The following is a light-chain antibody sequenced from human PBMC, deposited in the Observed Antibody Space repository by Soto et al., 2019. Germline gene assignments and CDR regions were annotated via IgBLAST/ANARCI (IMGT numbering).Light chain of an antibody. CDR3: QQYNGYSET. V-gene: IGKV1-5*03. CDR2: QAS. Sequence: DIQMTQSPSTLSASVGDRVTITCRASQSISSWLAWFQQKPGKAPKLLIYQASTLKSGIPSRFSGSGSGTEFTLTISSLQPDDFATYYCQQYNGYSETFGQGTKVEIK. CDR1: QSISSW. J-gene: IGKJ1*01.